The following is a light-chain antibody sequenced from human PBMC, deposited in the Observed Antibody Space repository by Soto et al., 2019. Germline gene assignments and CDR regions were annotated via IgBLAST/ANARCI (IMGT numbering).Light chain of an antibody. V-gene: IGLV1-40*01. J-gene: IGLJ1*01. CDR1: SSDIGAGHD. Sequence: QSVLTQPPSVSEAPGQRVTISCTGTSSDIGAGHDVHWYQQLPGAAPKLLIYSNAIRPSGVPDRFSGSKSSTSASLAITGLRAEDEADYYCQSYDSSLSSYVFGTGTKLTVL. CDR2: SNA. CDR3: QSYDSSLSSYV.